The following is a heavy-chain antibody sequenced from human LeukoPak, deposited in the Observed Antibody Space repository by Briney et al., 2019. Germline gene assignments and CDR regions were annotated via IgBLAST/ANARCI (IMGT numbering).Heavy chain of an antibody. CDR1: GFTFSSSA. D-gene: IGHD2-15*01. V-gene: IGHV3-23*01. Sequence: PGGSLRLSCAASGFTFSSSAMSWVRQAPGKGLEWVSGISGSGGTTYHADSVKGRFTISRDNSNNTLYLQMNSLRAEDTAVYYCAKGRTPDYWGQGTLSPSPQ. CDR3: AKGRTPDY. J-gene: IGHJ4*02. CDR2: ISGSGGTT.